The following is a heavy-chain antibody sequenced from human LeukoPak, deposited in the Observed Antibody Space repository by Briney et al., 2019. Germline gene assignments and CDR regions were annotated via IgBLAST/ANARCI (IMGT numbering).Heavy chain of an antibody. CDR3: ARSYDFWSGPPFDP. D-gene: IGHD3-3*01. V-gene: IGHV1-2*02. CDR2: INPNSGGT. Sequence: ASVKVSCKASGYTFTGHYMHWVRQAPGQGLEWMGWINPNSGGTKYAQKFQGRVTLTRDTSISTAYMELSRLRCDDTAVYYCARSYDFWSGPPFDPWGRGTLVTVSS. J-gene: IGHJ5*02. CDR1: GYTFTGHY.